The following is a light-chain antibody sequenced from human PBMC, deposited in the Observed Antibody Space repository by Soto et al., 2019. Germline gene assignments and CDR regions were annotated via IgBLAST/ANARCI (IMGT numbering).Light chain of an antibody. CDR1: RSNIGAGYD. CDR3: QSFDTSLRGWV. V-gene: IGLV1-40*01. J-gene: IGLJ2*01. Sequence: QPVLTQPPSVSGAPGQRVTISCNGSRSNIGAGYDVHWYQHRPGKAPKVLIYGNTNRPSGVRDRFSGSKTGTSASLAITGLQAEDEADYYCQSFDTSLRGWVFGGGTQLTVL. CDR2: GNT.